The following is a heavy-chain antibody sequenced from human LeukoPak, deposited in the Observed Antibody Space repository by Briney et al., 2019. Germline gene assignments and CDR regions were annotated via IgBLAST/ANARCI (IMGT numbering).Heavy chain of an antibody. Sequence: GGSLRLSCAASGFTVSSNYMSWVRQAPGKGLEWVSVIYSGGSTYYADSVKGRFTISRDNSKNTLYLQMNSLRAEDTAVYYCARDHTGGYDSSGYYQRYFQHWGQGTLVTVSS. CDR3: ARDHTGGYDSSGYYQRYFQH. CDR1: GFTVSSNY. V-gene: IGHV3-66*01. D-gene: IGHD3-22*01. CDR2: IYSGGST. J-gene: IGHJ1*01.